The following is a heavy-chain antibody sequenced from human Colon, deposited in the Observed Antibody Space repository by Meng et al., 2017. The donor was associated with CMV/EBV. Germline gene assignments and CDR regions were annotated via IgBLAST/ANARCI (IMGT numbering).Heavy chain of an antibody. CDR3: ARDQSSKDIIVVPAVDY. D-gene: IGHD2-2*01. Sequence: GESLKISCAASGFTFSTYSMNWVRQAPGKGLEWVSSISSSGSYIYYADSVKGRFTISRDNAKNSLYLQVNSLRAEDTAVYYCARDQSSKDIIVVPAVDYWGQGTLVTVSS. V-gene: IGHV3-21*01. J-gene: IGHJ4*02. CDR2: ISSSGSYI. CDR1: GFTFSTYS.